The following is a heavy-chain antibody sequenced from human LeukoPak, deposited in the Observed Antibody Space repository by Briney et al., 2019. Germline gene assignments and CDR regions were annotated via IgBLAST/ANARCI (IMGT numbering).Heavy chain of an antibody. Sequence: GGSLRLSCAASGFTFSSYGMHWVRQAPGTGLDWVAVISYDGSNKYYADSVKGRFTISRDNSKNTLFVQMSSLRAEDTAVYYCARGEYCSDTSSYFDYWGQGTLVTVSS. D-gene: IGHD3-22*01. CDR1: GFTFSSYG. J-gene: IGHJ4*02. V-gene: IGHV3-30*03. CDR2: ISYDGSNK. CDR3: ARGEYCSDTSSYFDY.